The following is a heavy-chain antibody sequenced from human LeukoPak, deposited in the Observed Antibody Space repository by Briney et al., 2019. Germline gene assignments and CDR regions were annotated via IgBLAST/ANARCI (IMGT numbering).Heavy chain of an antibody. V-gene: IGHV4-38-2*02. J-gene: IGHJ5*02. CDR2: IYHSGST. Sequence: SETLSLTCTVSGFSISSGYYWGWIRQPPGKGLEWIGRIYHSGSTSYNPSLKSRVTISVDTSKNQFSLKLSSVTAADTAVYYCARDNYCSSTSCAGSNWFDPWGQGTLVTVSS. CDR3: ARDNYCSSTSCAGSNWFDP. CDR1: GFSISSGYY. D-gene: IGHD2-2*01.